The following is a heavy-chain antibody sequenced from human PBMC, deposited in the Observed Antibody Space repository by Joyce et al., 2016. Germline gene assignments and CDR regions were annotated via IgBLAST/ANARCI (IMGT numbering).Heavy chain of an antibody. CDR3: ARESGTYYDL. CDR2: ISPYNGNT. V-gene: IGHV1-18*01. CDR1: GYAFSNYG. J-gene: IGHJ4*02. D-gene: IGHD3-3*01. Sequence: QVQLVQSGAEVQKPGASVKVSCKASGYAFSNYGISWVRQAPGQGLEWMGWISPYNGNTKYAQNLQGRVTMTSDTFASTVYMDLRSLRSDDTAVYYCARESGTYYDLWGQGTLVTVSS.